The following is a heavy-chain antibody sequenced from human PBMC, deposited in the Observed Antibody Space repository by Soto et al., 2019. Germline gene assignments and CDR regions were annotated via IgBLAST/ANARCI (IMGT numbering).Heavy chain of an antibody. CDR2: INPMLGVA. J-gene: IGHJ5*02. CDR1: GGSFSSLV. V-gene: IGHV1-69*01. D-gene: IGHD2-2*01. Sequence: QLLLVQSGAEVKKSGSSVKVSCKASGGSFSSLVISWLRQAPGQGPEWMGGINPMLGVANFAQKFQDRVTITADESTTTAYMELSSLRSEDTAGYYCARGPAQFDPWGQGTLVTVSS. CDR3: ARGPAQFDP.